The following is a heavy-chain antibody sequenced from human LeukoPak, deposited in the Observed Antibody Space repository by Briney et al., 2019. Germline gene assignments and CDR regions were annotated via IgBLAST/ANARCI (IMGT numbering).Heavy chain of an antibody. V-gene: IGHV4-39*07. CDR1: GGSISSSSYY. D-gene: IGHD4-17*01. CDR2: IYYSGST. Sequence: PSETLSLTCTVSGGSISSSSYYWGWIRQPPGKGLEWIGSIYYSGSTYYNPSLKSRVTISVDTSKNQFSLKLSSVTAADTAVYYCASVRDLDYGDYRHDYWGQGTLVTVSS. J-gene: IGHJ4*02. CDR3: ASVRDLDYGDYRHDY.